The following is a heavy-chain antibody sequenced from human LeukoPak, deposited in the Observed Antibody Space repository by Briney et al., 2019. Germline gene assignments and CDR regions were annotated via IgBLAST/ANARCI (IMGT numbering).Heavy chain of an antibody. V-gene: IGHV3-9*01. CDR2: ISWNSGSI. CDR3: AKDTTPHYDILTGPLDY. J-gene: IGHJ4*02. Sequence: WIRQPPGKGLEWVSGISWNSGSIGYADSVKGRFTISRDNAKNSLYLQMNSLRAEDTALYYCAKDTTPHYDILTGPLDYWGQGTLVTVSS. D-gene: IGHD3-9*01.